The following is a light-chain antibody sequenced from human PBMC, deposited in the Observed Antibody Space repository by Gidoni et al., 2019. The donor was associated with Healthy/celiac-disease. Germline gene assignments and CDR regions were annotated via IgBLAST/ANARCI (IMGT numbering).Light chain of an antibody. CDR3: SSYTSSKTYV. CDR1: SSDVGGYNS. V-gene: IGLV2-14*01. CDR2: DVS. J-gene: IGLJ1*01. Sequence: QSALTQPASVSGSPGQSITISCTGTSSDVGGYNSVSWYQQHPGKAPKLMIYDVSNRPSGVSNRFSGSKSASTASLTISGLQDEDEADYYCSSYTSSKTYVFGTGTKVTVL.